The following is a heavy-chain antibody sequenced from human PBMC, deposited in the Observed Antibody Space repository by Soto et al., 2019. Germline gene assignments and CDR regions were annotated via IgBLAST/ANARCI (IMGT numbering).Heavy chain of an antibody. D-gene: IGHD3-16*01. CDR2: INVNSGDI. J-gene: IGHJ6*02. Sequence: ASVKVSCKASGYTFTAYCVQWVRQAPGQGLQWMGWINVNSGDIKYAQAFQGRVTLTRDTSISTVYMELTRLTPDDTAVYYCARVGLGLFGMDVWGQGTTVTVSS. V-gene: IGHV1-2*02. CDR3: ARVGLGLFGMDV. CDR1: GYTFTAYC.